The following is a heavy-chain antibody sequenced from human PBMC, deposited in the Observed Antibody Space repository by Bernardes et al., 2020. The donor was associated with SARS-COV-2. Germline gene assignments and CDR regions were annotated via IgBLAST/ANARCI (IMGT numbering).Heavy chain of an antibody. D-gene: IGHD6-13*01. J-gene: IGHJ6*02. CDR1: GFTFSSYW. V-gene: IGHV3-74*01. CDR3: ARVFEPVIAGSGMDG. CDR2: LNSDGSST. Sequence: GGSLRPSCAASGFTFSSYWMHWVRQAPGKGLVWVSRLNSDGSSTSYADSVKGRFTISRDNDKNTLYLQMNSLSSEDTAVYYCARVFEPVIAGSGMDGWGQGTTVTVSS.